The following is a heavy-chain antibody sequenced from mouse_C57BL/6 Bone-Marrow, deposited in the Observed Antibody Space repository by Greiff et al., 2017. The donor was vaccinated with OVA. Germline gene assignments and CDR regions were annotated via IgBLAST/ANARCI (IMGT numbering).Heavy chain of an antibody. CDR3: AKHRECYDGSDGY. Sequence: EVKLVESGGDLVKPGGSLKLSCAASGYTFSSYGMSWVRQTPDKRLEWVATISSGGSYTYYPDSVKGRFTITGDNTENTLYLQMSRLKSEDTAMYYGAKHRECYDGSDGYWGRGTTLTVSS. CDR2: ISSGGSYT. J-gene: IGHJ2*01. D-gene: IGHD2-1*01. CDR1: GYTFSSYG. V-gene: IGHV5-6*02.